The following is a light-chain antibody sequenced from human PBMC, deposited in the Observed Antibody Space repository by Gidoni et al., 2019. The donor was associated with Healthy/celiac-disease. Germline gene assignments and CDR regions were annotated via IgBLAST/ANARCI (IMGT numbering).Light chain of an antibody. CDR2: LGS. V-gene: IGKV2-28*01. CDR1: QSLLHSNGYNY. CDR3: MQALQTPIT. Sequence: DIVMTPSPLYLPVTPGEPASISCRSSQSLLHSNGYNYLDWYLQKPGQSPQLLIYLGSNRASGVPDRFSGSGSGTDFTLKISRVEAEDVGVYYCMQALQTPITFGPGTKVDIK. J-gene: IGKJ3*01.